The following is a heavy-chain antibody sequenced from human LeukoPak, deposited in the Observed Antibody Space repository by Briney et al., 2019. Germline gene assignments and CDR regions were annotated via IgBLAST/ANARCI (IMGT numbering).Heavy chain of an antibody. J-gene: IGHJ4*02. D-gene: IGHD5-18*01. V-gene: IGHV3-7*01. Sequence: GGSLRLSCAASGFTFSSYWMSWVRQAPGKGLEWVANIKQDGSEKYYVDSVKGRFTISRDNAKNSLYLQMNSLRAEDTAVYYCARELRGYSYGATDYWGQGTLVTVSS. CDR3: ARELRGYSYGATDY. CDR1: GFTFSSYW. CDR2: IKQDGSEK.